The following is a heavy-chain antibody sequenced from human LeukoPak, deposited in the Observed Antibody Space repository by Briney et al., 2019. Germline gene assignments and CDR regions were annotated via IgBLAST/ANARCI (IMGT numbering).Heavy chain of an antibody. V-gene: IGHV3-30*04. J-gene: IGHJ4*02. CDR3: ARGLAAGDDY. CDR1: GFTFSSYA. CDR2: ISYDGSNK. Sequence: GRSLRLSCAASGFTFSSYAMHWVRQAPGKGLEWVAVISYDGSNKYYADSVKGRFTISRDNSKNTLYLQMNSLRAEDTAVYYCARGLAAGDDYWGQGTLVTVSS. D-gene: IGHD6-13*01.